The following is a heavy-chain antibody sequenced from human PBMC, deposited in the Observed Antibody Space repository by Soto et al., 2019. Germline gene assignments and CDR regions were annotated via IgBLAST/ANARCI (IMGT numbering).Heavy chain of an antibody. CDR1: GFTFSSYA. D-gene: IGHD6-13*01. V-gene: IGHV3-23*01. CDR3: ARDHSSSWYGEY. Sequence: GGSLRLSCAASGFTFSSYAMSWVRQAPGKGLEWVSAISGSGGSTYYADSVKGRFTISRDNSKNSLYLQMNSLRDEDTAVYYCARDHSSSWYGEYWGQGTLVTVSS. J-gene: IGHJ4*02. CDR2: ISGSGGST.